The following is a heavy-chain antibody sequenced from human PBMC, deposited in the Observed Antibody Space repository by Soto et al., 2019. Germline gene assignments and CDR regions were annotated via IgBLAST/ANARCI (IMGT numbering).Heavy chain of an antibody. D-gene: IGHD2-21*02. CDR3: ARRAYCGGDCYPFFDI. CDR1: GYSFTFYW. J-gene: IGHJ3*02. CDR2: IYPSDSDT. Sequence: GESLKISCKGSGYSFTFYWIGWVRQMPGKGLEWMGIIYPSDSDTRYSPSFQGQVTISADKSISTAYLQWSSLEASDTAMYYCARRAYCGGDCYPFFDIWGQGTMVTVSS. V-gene: IGHV5-51*01.